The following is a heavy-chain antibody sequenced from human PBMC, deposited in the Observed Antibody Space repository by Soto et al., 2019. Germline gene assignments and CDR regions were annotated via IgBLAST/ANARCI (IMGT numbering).Heavy chain of an antibody. D-gene: IGHD3-10*01. CDR1: GFTFSSYA. CDR3: ARDGELLWFGESDWYFDL. CDR2: ISYDGSNK. Sequence: VQLVESGGGVVQPGRSLRLSCAASGFTFSSYAMHWVRQAPGKGLEWVAVISYDGSNKYYADSVKGRFTISRDNSKNTLYLQMNSLRAEDTAVYYCARDGELLWFGESDWYFDLWGRGTLVTVSS. J-gene: IGHJ2*01. V-gene: IGHV3-30-3*01.